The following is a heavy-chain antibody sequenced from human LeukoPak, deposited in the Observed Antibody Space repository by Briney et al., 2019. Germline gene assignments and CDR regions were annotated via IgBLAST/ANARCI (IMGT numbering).Heavy chain of an antibody. CDR1: GWFFNDYY. J-gene: IGHJ5*02. CDR3: ARGKVPAARGYNWFDP. CDR2: INDRGDT. D-gene: IGHD2-2*01. Sequence: SEPLSLTCALYGWFFNDYYWNWIRQPPGKGREWIGEINDRGDTNYIPSLKSRVTISVDTSKKQFSLRLTSMSAADTALYYCARGKVPAARGYNWFDPWGQGTLVTVSS. V-gene: IGHV4-34*01.